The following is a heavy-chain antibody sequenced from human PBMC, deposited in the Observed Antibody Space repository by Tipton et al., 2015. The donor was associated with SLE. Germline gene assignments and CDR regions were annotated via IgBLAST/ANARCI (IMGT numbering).Heavy chain of an antibody. D-gene: IGHD5-12*01. Sequence: TLSLTCTVSGGSISSSSYYWGWIRQPPGKGLEWIGSIYYSGSTYYNPSLKSRVTISVDTPKNQFSLKLSSVTAADTAVYYCARQAPKVALDYWGQGTLVTVSS. CDR2: IYYSGST. CDR3: ARQAPKVALDY. J-gene: IGHJ4*02. V-gene: IGHV4-39*01. CDR1: GGSISSSSYY.